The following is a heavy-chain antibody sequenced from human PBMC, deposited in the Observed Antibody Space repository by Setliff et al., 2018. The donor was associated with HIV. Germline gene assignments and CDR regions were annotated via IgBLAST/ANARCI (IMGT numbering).Heavy chain of an antibody. CDR3: AKLRYSHDSSGYGIDS. D-gene: IGHD3-22*01. CDR2: IAYDGSRE. CDR1: GFSFSSYG. Sequence: GGSLRLSCAASGFSFSSYGTQWVRQAPGKGLEWVTFIAYDGSREQYIDSVKGRFTISRDTSKNTVYLHMDSLKSEDAAMYYCAKLRYSHDSSGYGIDSWGQGTLVTVSS. V-gene: IGHV3-30*02. J-gene: IGHJ4*02.